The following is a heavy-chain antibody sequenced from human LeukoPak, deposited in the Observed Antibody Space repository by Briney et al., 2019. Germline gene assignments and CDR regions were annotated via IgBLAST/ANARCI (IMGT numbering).Heavy chain of an antibody. D-gene: IGHD3-3*01. J-gene: IGHJ4*02. CDR1: GYTFTSYY. Sequence: SVKVSCKASGYTFTSYYMHWVRQAPGQGLEWMGGIIPIFGTANYAQKFQGRVTITTDESTSTAYMELSSLRSEDTAVYYCASRLHWSGYSQRGDYWGQGTLVTVSS. CDR3: ASRLHWSGYSQRGDY. CDR2: IIPIFGTA. V-gene: IGHV1-69*05.